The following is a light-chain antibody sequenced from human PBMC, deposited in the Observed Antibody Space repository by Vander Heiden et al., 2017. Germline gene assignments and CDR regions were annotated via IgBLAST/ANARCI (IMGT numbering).Light chain of an antibody. Sequence: DIQMTQSPSTLSASVGDRVTITCRASQSISSWLAWYQQKPGKAPKLLIYKASSLESGVPSSFSGSGSGTEFTLTISSLQPDDFETYYCQQYNSYPYTFGQGTKLEIK. CDR2: KAS. CDR3: QQYNSYPYT. J-gene: IGKJ2*01. V-gene: IGKV1-5*03. CDR1: QSISSW.